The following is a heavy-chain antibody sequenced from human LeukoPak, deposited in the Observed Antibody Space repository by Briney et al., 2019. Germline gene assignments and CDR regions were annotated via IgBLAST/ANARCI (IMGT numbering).Heavy chain of an antibody. CDR1: GFSLDDYA. CDR3: IKDMGFDLLKDAFHI. D-gene: IGHD1-26*01. V-gene: IGHV3-9*01. CDR2: ISWDSGSQ. J-gene: IGHJ3*02. Sequence: GRSLRLSCVGTGFSLDDYAMHWVRQVPGKGLGWVSSISWDSGSQAYADSVKGRFTISRDNAKNSLFLEMNSLRPEDTAFYYCIKDMGFDLLKDAFHIWGQGTLVTVSS.